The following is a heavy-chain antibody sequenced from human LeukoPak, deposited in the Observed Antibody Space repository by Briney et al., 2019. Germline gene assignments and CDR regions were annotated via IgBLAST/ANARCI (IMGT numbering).Heavy chain of an antibody. D-gene: IGHD6-19*01. CDR2: IYYSGST. CDR3: ARDKQWLAPYGMDV. V-gene: IGHV4-59*01. Sequence: SETLSLTCTVSGGSISSYYWSWIRQPPGKGLEWIGHIYYSGSTNYNPSLKSRVTISVDTSKNQCSLKLSSVTAADTAVYYCARDKQWLAPYGMDVWGQGTTVTVSS. J-gene: IGHJ6*02. CDR1: GGSISSYY.